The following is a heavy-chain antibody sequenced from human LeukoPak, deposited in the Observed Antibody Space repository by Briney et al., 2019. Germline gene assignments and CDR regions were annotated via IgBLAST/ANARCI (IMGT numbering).Heavy chain of an antibody. J-gene: IGHJ4*02. D-gene: IGHD3-16*02. CDR2: VSNSGSRT. V-gene: IGHV3-23*01. CDR3: AKSGEFSFEEY. Sequence: QPGRSLRLSCAASGFTFNNFAMGWVRQAPGKGLEWVSAVSNSGSRTYYADSVKGRFTISRDNSKNTLYLQMDSLGAEDTAVYYCAKSGEFSFEEYWGQGTLVTVSS. CDR1: GFTFNNFA.